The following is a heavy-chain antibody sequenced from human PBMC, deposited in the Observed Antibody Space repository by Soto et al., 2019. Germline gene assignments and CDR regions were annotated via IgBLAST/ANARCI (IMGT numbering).Heavy chain of an antibody. CDR2: IDGVSGTDT. Sequence: PGGALRLSCAVSGGNFRTHSTNLVRQAPGEGLEWLSTIDGVSGTDTFYAESVKGRFTISTDTSKNIVFLQMNRLRAEDTAVYFCTTDDGHYYSSSAYPNWGRGTLVTVSS. V-gene: IGHV3-23*01. D-gene: IGHD3-22*01. J-gene: IGHJ1*01. CDR1: GGNFRTHS. CDR3: TTDDGHYYSSSAYPN.